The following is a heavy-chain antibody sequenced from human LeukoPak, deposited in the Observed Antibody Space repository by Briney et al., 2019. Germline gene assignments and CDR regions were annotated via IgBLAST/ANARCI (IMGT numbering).Heavy chain of an antibody. J-gene: IGHJ6*03. V-gene: IGHV1-18*01. CDR1: GYTFTSYG. CDR2: ISAYNGNT. D-gene: IGHD2-2*01. CDR3: ARDVPSPVYYYYMDV. Sequence: ASVKVSCKASGYTFTSYGISWVRQAPGQELEWMGWISAYNGNTNYAQKLQGRVTMTTDTSTSTAYMELRSLRSDDTAVYYCARDVPSPVYYYYMDVWGKGTTVTVSS.